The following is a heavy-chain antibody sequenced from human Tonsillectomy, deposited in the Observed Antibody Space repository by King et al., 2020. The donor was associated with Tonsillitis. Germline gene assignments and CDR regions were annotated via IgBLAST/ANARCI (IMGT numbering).Heavy chain of an antibody. V-gene: IGHV4-34*01. CDR1: GGSFSGYY. Sequence: VQLQQWGAGLLKPSETLSLTCAVYGGSFSGYYWSWIRQPPGKGLEWIGEINHSGSTNYNPSLKSRVTISVDTSKNKFSLKLSSVTAADTAVYYCARERRRITMVRGFNWFDPWGQGTLVTVSP. D-gene: IGHD3-10*01. CDR2: INHSGST. J-gene: IGHJ5*02. CDR3: ARERRRITMVRGFNWFDP.